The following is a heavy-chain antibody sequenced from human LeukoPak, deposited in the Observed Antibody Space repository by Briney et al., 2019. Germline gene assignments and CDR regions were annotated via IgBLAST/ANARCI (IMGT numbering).Heavy chain of an antibody. J-gene: IGHJ4*02. CDR2: ISGSGGST. V-gene: IGHV3-23*01. CDR3: AKVLYYRYFDY. CDR1: GFIFTNYF. Sequence: GGSLRLSCAASGFIFTNYFMSWVRQAPGKGLEWVSAISGSGGSTYYADSVKGRFTISRDNSKNTLYLQMNSLRAEDTAVYYCAKVLYYRYFDYWGQGTLVTVSS. D-gene: IGHD1-14*01.